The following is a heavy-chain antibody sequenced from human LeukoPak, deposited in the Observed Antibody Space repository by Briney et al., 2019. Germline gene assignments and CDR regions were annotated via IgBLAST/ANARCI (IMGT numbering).Heavy chain of an antibody. V-gene: IGHV4-39*07. D-gene: IGHD3-16*01. J-gene: IGHJ5*02. CDR1: GGSISSSSYY. Sequence: PSETLSLTCTVSGGSISSSSYYWGWIRQPPGKGLEWIGSIYYSGSTYYNPSLKSRVTISVDTSKNQFSLKLSSVTAADTAVYYCARGIRQWGMAPRFDPWGQGTLVTVSS. CDR2: IYYSGST. CDR3: ARGIRQWGMAPRFDP.